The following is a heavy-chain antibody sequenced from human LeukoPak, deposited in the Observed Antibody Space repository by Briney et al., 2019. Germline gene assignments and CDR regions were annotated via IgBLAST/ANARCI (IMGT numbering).Heavy chain of an antibody. CDR2: VNPSGGST. Sequence: ASVKVSCKTSGYTFTSYYMHWVRQAPGQGLEWTGIVNPSGGSTSYAQKFQGRVTMTRDTSTSTLYMELSSLRSEDTAVYYCARAGLLVGGFDYWGQGTLVTVSS. D-gene: IGHD2-21*02. J-gene: IGHJ4*02. CDR3: ARAGLLVGGFDY. CDR1: GYTFTSYY. V-gene: IGHV1-46*01.